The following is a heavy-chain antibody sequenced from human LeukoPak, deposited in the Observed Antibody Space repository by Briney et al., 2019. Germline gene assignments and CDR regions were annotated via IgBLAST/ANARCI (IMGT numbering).Heavy chain of an antibody. J-gene: IGHJ5*02. CDR1: GYTFTGYY. Sequence: GASVKVSCKASGYTFTGYYMHWVRQAPGQGLEWMGWINPNSGGTNYAQKFQGRVTMTRDTSISTAYMELSRLRSDDTAVYYCARDLGAATQDANWFDPWGQGTLVTVSS. V-gene: IGHV1-2*02. CDR2: INPNSGGT. D-gene: IGHD2-15*01. CDR3: ARDLGAATQDANWFDP.